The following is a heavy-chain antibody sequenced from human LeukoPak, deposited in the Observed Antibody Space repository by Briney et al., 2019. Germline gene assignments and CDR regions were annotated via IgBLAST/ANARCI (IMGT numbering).Heavy chain of an antibody. CDR2: IYHSGST. CDR1: GYSISSGYY. D-gene: IGHD6-6*01. J-gene: IGHJ6*02. CDR3: ARDRVSYGMDV. Sequence: PSETLSLTCAVSGYSISSGYYWGWIRQPPRKGLEWIGSIYHSGSTYYNPSLKSRVTMSVDTSKNQFPLKLSSVTAADTAVYYCARDRVSYGMDVWGQGTTVTVSS. V-gene: IGHV4-38-2*02.